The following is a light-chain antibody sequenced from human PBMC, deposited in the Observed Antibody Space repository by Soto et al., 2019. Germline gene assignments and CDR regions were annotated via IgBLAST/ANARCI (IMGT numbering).Light chain of an antibody. J-gene: IGKJ1*01. CDR3: QQYNGYSGT. V-gene: IGKV1-16*01. Sequence: EIPLTQSPSSLAASVGDRLTLTCRAIRNVSIYLNWYQHKPGKGPTLLIHATSNLQNGVPSRFSGSASWTEFTLTISSLRPDDFATYYCQQYNGYSGTFGQGTKVDIK. CDR2: ATS. CDR1: RNVSIY.